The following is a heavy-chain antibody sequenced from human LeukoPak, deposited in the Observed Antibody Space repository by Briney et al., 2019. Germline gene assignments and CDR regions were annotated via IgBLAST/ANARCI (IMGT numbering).Heavy chain of an antibody. J-gene: IGHJ4*02. CDR1: GFTVNRNY. Sequence: GGSLRLSCAASGFTVNRNYMSWVRQAPGKGLEWVSIIYSGDNTYYADSVTGRFTISRDNSKNTLYLQMNSLRAEDTAVYYCARVYTLFYYFDYWGQGTLVTVSS. CDR2: IYSGDNT. CDR3: ARVYTLFYYFDY. V-gene: IGHV3-53*01.